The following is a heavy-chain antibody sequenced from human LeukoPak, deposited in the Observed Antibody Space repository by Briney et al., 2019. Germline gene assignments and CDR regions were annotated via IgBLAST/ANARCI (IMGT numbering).Heavy chain of an antibody. J-gene: IGHJ4*02. CDR3: ARAFRGVGYPNHYFDY. V-gene: IGHV3-21*01. D-gene: IGHD2-8*02. CDR2: ISSSSSYI. Sequence: KPGGSLRLSCAASGFTFSSYSMNWVRQAPGKGLEWVSSISSSSSYIYYADSVKGRFTISRDNAKHSLYLQMNSLRAEDTAVYYCARAFRGVGYPNHYFDYWGQGALVTVSS. CDR1: GFTFSSYS.